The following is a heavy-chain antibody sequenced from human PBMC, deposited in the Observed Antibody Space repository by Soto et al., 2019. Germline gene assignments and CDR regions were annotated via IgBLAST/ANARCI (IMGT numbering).Heavy chain of an antibody. Sequence: GGSLRLSCAASGFTFSSYWMHWVRQAPGKGLVWVSRINSDGSSTSYADSVKGRFTISRDNAKNTLYLQMNSLRAEDTAVYYCARGGIVVVPAAPIDYWGKGTLVTVS. V-gene: IGHV3-74*01. J-gene: IGHJ4*02. D-gene: IGHD2-2*01. CDR2: INSDGSST. CDR1: GFTFSSYW. CDR3: ARGGIVVVPAAPIDY.